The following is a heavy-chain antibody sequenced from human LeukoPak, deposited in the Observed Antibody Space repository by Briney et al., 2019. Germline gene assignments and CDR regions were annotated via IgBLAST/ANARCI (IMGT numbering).Heavy chain of an antibody. CDR1: GGTFSSYA. CDR2: IIPIFGTA. J-gene: IGHJ5*02. Sequence: ASVKVSCKASGGTFSSYAISWVRQAPGQGLEWMGGIIPIFGTANYAQKFQGRVTITADESTSTAYMELSSLRSEDTAVYYCALSRYIVVVGAATPANWFDPWGQGTLVTVSS. V-gene: IGHV1-69*13. D-gene: IGHD2-15*01. CDR3: ALSRYIVVVGAATPANWFDP.